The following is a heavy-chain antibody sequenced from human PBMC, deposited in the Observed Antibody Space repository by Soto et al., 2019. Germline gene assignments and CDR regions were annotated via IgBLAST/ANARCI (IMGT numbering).Heavy chain of an antibody. CDR1: GGTFSSYT. V-gene: IGHV1-69*02. CDR2: IITILGLA. CDR3: ARVWASGWYRGYAFEF. D-gene: IGHD6-19*01. J-gene: IGHJ3*01. Sequence: QVQLVQSGAEVKKPGSSVKVSCKASGGTFSSYTISWVRQAPGQGLEWMGRIITILGLANYAQKFQGRVTITANTSTSTAYMELSSLRSEDTAVFYCARVWASGWYRGYAFEFWGQGTMVTVSS.